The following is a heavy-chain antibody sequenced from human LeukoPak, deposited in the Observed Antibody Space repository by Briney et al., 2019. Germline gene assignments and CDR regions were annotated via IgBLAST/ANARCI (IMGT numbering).Heavy chain of an antibody. CDR2: IYYSGST. CDR1: GGSISSGGYY. V-gene: IGHV4-31*03. J-gene: IGHJ6*03. D-gene: IGHD6-13*01. CDR3: ARVVRGSSWYYYYMDV. Sequence: SETLSLTCTVSGGSISSGGYYWSWIRQHPGKGLEWIGYIYYSGSTYYNPSLKSRVTISVDTSKNQFSPKLSSVTAADTAVYYCARVVRGSSWYYYYMDVWGKGTTVTVSS.